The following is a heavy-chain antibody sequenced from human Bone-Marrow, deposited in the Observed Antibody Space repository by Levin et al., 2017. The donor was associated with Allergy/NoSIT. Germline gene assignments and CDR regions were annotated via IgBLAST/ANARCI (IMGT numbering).Heavy chain of an antibody. D-gene: IGHD3-10*01. CDR2: INYSGSSA. J-gene: IGHJ4*02. CDR1: GDSSSHYY. CDR3: ARDQLWVGELFTDY. Sequence: SETLSLTCIVSGDSSSHYYWSWFRQPPGRGLQWIGYINYSGSSANYNPSLKSRVTMSIDTSKSQYSLKLSSVTAADTAVYYCARDQLWVGELFTDYWGQGILATVSS. V-gene: IGHV4-59*01.